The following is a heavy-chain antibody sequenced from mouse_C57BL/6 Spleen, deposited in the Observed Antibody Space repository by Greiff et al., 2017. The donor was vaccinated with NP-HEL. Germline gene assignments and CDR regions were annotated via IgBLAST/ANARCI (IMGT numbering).Heavy chain of an antibody. D-gene: IGHD2-2*01. CDR2: IDPSDSET. CDR3: AREGAMVPYWYFDV. CDR1: GYTFTSYW. Sequence: VQLQQPGAELVRPGSSVKLSCKASGYTFTSYWMHWVKQRPIQGLEWIGNIDPSDSETHYNQKFKDKATLTVDKSSSTAYMQLSSLTSEDSAVYYCAREGAMVPYWYFDVWGTGTTVTVSS. V-gene: IGHV1-52*01. J-gene: IGHJ1*03.